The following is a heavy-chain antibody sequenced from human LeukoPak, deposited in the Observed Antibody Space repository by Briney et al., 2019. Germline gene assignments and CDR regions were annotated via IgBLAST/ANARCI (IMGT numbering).Heavy chain of an antibody. J-gene: IGHJ5*02. CDR1: GFTFSSYW. V-gene: IGHV3-74*01. CDR3: ARPYCSGGGCYSNNWFDP. Sequence: GGSLRLSCAASGFTFSSYWMRWVRQAPGKGLVWVSRINSDGSSTVYAGSVKGRFTISRDNAKNTLYLQMNSLRAEDTAVYYCARPYCSGGGCYSNNWFDPWGQGTLVSVSS. D-gene: IGHD2-15*01. CDR2: INSDGSST.